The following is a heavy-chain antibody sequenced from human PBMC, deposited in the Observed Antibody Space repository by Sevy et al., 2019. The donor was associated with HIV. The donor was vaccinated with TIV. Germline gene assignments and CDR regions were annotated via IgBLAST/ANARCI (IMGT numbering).Heavy chain of an antibody. V-gene: IGHV3-33*01. CDR2: IWFDGSNT. Sequence: GGSLRLSCAASGFTFSSYGMHWVRQGPGKGLEWVAVIWFDGSNTYYADSVKARFTISRDIAKNTLHLQMNSLRAEDTAVYYCARDLEFYDSGDYGPAFMPDYWGQGTLVTV. CDR3: ARDLEFYDSGDYGPAFMPDY. D-gene: IGHD4-17*01. J-gene: IGHJ4*02. CDR1: GFTFSSYG.